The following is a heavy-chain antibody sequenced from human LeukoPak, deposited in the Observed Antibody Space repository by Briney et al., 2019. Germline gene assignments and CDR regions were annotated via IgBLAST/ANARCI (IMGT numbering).Heavy chain of an antibody. CDR2: INHSGGT. J-gene: IGHJ6*03. Sequence: SETLSLTCAVYGGSFSGYYWSWIRQPPGKGLEWIGKINHSGGTNYNPSLKNRVTISVDTSKNQFSLKLSSVTAADTAVYYCARGRGYDSSGYYRYYYYYMDVWGKGTTVTVSS. CDR1: GGSFSGYY. CDR3: ARGRGYDSSGYYRYYYYYMDV. V-gene: IGHV4-34*01. D-gene: IGHD3-22*01.